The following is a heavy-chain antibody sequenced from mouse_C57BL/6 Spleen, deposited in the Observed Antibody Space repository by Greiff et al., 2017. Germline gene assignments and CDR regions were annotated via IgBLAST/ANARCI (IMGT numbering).Heavy chain of an antibody. CDR1: GFTFSDYY. CDR2: INYDGSST. D-gene: IGHD1-1*01. V-gene: IGHV5-16*01. CDR3: ARDTYYYGSSYGAAMDY. J-gene: IGHJ4*01. Sequence: EVQLVESEGGLVQPGSSMKLSCTASGFTFSDYYMAWVRQVPEKGLEWVANINYDGSSTYYLDSLKSRFIISRDNAKNILYLQMSSLKSEDTATYYCARDTYYYGSSYGAAMDYWGQGTSVTVSS.